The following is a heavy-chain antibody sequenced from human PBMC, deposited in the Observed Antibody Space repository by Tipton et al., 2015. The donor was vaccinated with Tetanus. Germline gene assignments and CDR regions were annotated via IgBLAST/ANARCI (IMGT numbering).Heavy chain of an antibody. CDR2: INDNWRDIT. D-gene: IGHD1-26*01. CDR3: VRDFVGPEDY. CDR1: GFAVSTSW. Sequence: SLRLSCAYSGFAVSTSWMHWVRQIPGKGPVWVSRINDNWRDITTHADSVKGRFTISRDNAKNTLYLQMNSLRLEDTAMYYCVRDFVGPEDYWGQGILVTVSS. V-gene: IGHV3-74*03. J-gene: IGHJ4*02.